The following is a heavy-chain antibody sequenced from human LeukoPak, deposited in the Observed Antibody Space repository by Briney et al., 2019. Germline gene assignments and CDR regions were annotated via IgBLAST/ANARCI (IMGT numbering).Heavy chain of an antibody. V-gene: IGHV4-61*02. CDR2: IYTTGST. CDR3: ARDIPIITLVRGVIMTNWYFDL. D-gene: IGHD3-10*01. J-gene: IGHJ2*01. CDR1: GGSISSSSYY. Sequence: SETLSLTCTVSGGSISSSSYYWSWIRQPAGKGLEWIGRIYTTGSTSYNPSLKSRVTVSVDTSKNQFSLKLSSVTAADTAVYYCARDIPIITLVRGVIMTNWYFDLWGRGTLVTVSS.